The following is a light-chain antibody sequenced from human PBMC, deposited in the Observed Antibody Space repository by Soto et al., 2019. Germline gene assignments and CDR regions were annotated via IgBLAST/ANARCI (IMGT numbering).Light chain of an antibody. J-gene: IGLJ3*02. CDR1: SSDVGRYNF. Sequence: QSALTQPASVSGSPGQSITISCTGTSSDVGRYNFVSWYQQHPGKAPRLMIFDVDNRPSGVSTRFSGSKSGNTASLTISGLQAEDEADYYCCSYSGSSTIVVFGGGTKVTVL. CDR3: CSYSGSSTIVV. V-gene: IGLV2-14*03. CDR2: DVD.